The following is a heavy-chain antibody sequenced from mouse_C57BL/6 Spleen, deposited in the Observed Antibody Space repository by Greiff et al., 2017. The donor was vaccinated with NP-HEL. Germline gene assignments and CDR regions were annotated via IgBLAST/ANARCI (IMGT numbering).Heavy chain of an antibody. CDR2: FNPSSGYT. V-gene: IGHV1-7*01. CDR1: GYTFTSYW. CDR3: ARLDSSGDYAMDY. J-gene: IGHJ4*01. Sequence: VQGVESGAELAKPGASVKLSCKASGYTFTSYWMHWVKQRPGQGLEWIGYFNPSSGYTKYNQKFKDKATLTADKSSSTAYMQLSSLTYEDSAVYYCARLDSSGDYAMDYWGQGTSVTVSS. D-gene: IGHD3-2*02.